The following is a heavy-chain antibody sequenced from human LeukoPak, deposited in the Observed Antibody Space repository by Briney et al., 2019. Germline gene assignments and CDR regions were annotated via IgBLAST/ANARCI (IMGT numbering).Heavy chain of an antibody. V-gene: IGHV4-59*01. D-gene: IGHD1-20*01. CDR2: IYYSGST. J-gene: IGHJ4*02. Sequence: SETLSLTCTVSGGSISSYYWSWIRQPPGKGLDWIGYIYYSGSTNHNPSLKSRVTISVDTSKNQFSLKLSSVTAADTAVYYCARGFNRNDVWGQGTLVTVSS. CDR3: ARGFNRNDV. CDR1: GGSISSYY.